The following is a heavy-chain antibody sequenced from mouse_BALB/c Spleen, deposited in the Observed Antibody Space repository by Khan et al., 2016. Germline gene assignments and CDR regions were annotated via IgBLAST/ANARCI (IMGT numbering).Heavy chain of an antibody. Sequence: EVQLQESGPGLVKPSQSLSLTCSVTGYSITSGYYWNWIRQFPGNKLEWMGYISYDGSNNYNPSLKNRISIIRDTSKNQFFLKLNSVTTEDTATYYCAITTVVADYWGQGTTLTVSS. CDR1: GYSITSGYY. CDR3: AITTVVADY. J-gene: IGHJ2*01. D-gene: IGHD1-1*01. CDR2: ISYDGSN. V-gene: IGHV3-6*02.